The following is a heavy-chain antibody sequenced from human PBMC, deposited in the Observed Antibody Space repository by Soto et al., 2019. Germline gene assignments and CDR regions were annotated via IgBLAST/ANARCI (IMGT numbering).Heavy chain of an antibody. CDR3: GRVMIGTSRHTDSDY. D-gene: IGHD2-2*01. V-gene: IGHV4-39*01. Sequence: SETLSLTCSVSCASISSRDYYWGWIRQTPGKGLEWIGNIDYNGVTYYNPSLKSRVTVSKDTSKNQFSLKVASVTAADTAIYYCGRVMIGTSRHTDSDYWGQGTQVTV. CDR1: CASISSRDYY. CDR2: IDYNGVT. J-gene: IGHJ4*02.